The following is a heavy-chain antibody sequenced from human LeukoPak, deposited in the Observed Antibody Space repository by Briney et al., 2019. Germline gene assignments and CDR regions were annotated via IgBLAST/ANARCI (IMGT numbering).Heavy chain of an antibody. CDR1: GFTFDDYA. J-gene: IGHJ4*02. CDR2: ISWNSGSI. CDR3: AKLAGWLQFFPFS. V-gene: IGHV3-9*01. D-gene: IGHD5-24*01. Sequence: GGSLRLSCAASGFTFDDYAMHWVRQAPGKGLEWVSGISWNSGSIGYADSVKGRFTISRDNSKNTLYLQMNSLRAEDTAVYYCAKLAGWLQFFPFSWGQGTLVTVSS.